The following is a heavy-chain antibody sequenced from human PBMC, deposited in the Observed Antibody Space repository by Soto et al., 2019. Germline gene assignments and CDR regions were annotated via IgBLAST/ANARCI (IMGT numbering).Heavy chain of an antibody. CDR3: ARGGGVPALGDP. J-gene: IGHJ5*02. CDR1: GVSMRNSY. Sequence: PSETLSLTCSVSGVSMRNSYWTWIRQSAGKGLEWIGRISTSGNTNYNPSLNSRLTMSVDTSKNQVSLKLTPVTAADTAVYYCARGGGVPALGDPWGQGTLVTVSS. CDR2: ISTSGNT. V-gene: IGHV4-4*07. D-gene: IGHD3-16*01.